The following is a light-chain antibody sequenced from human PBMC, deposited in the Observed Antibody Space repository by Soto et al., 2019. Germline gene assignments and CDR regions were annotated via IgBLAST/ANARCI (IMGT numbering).Light chain of an antibody. V-gene: IGKV3-20*01. CDR3: QQYATSQRT. Sequence: EMVLTQSPGTLSLSPGERATLSGRASQSVSSYYLAWYQQKPGQAPRLLIYAASNRATGIPDRFSGSGSGTDLALTISRLEPEDFAVYYCQQYATSQRTFGQGTKVEIK. CDR1: QSVSSYY. CDR2: AAS. J-gene: IGKJ1*01.